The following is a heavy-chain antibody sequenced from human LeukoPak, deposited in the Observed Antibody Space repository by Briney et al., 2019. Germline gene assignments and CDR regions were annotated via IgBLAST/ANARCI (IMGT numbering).Heavy chain of an antibody. Sequence: GGSLRLSCATSGFSVSANYMTWVRQVPGKGQEWVSLIYSGGSTSYTDSVKGRFTISRDNSKNILYLQMNSLRAEDTAVYYCARGGRDGYNYFDSWGQGTLVTVSS. D-gene: IGHD5-24*01. CDR2: IYSGGST. CDR1: GFSVSANY. V-gene: IGHV3-53*01. CDR3: ARGGRDGYNYFDS. J-gene: IGHJ4*02.